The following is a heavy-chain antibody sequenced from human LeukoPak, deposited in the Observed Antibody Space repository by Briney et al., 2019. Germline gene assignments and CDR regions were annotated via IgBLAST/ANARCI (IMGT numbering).Heavy chain of an antibody. J-gene: IGHJ6*02. CDR2: INTNTGNP. Sequence: ASVKVSCKASGYTFTSYAMNWVRQAPGQGLEWMGWINTNTGNPAYAQGFTGRFVFSLDTSVSTAYLQISSLKAEDTAVYYCASADPPYDYGDYRSSYYGTDVWGQGTTVTVSS. V-gene: IGHV7-4-1*02. CDR3: ASADPPYDYGDYRSSYYGTDV. CDR1: GYTFTSYA. D-gene: IGHD4-17*01.